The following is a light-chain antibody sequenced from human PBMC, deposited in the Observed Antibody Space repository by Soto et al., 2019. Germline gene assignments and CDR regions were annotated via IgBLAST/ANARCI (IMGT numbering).Light chain of an antibody. CDR1: QSISGK. J-gene: IGKJ5*01. CDR3: QQYGSSPRT. V-gene: IGKV1-39*01. Sequence: DIQMTQSPSSLSASVGDRVTITCRASQSISGKLNWYQQRPGKVPNLLIYDASSLQSGVPSRFSGSGSGTDFTLTISRLEPEDFAVYYCQQYGSSPRTFGQGTRLEIK. CDR2: DAS.